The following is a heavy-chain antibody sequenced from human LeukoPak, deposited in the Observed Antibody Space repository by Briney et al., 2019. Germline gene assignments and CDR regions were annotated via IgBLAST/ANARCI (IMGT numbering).Heavy chain of an antibody. D-gene: IGHD6-19*01. CDR1: GGSIRSYY. CDR3: ARVLPYSSGWGVDY. V-gene: IGHV4-59*01. J-gene: IGHJ4*02. CDR2: IDYSGST. Sequence: NASETLSLTCTVSGGSIRSYYWSWIRQPPGKGLEWIGYIDYSGSTNYNPSLRSRVTISVDTSKNQFSLNLSSVTAADTAVYYCARVLPYSSGWGVDYWGQGTLVTVSS.